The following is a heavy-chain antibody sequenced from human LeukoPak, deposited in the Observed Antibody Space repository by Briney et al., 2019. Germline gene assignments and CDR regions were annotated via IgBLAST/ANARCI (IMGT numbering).Heavy chain of an antibody. D-gene: IGHD3-16*01. V-gene: IGHV5-51*01. Sequence: GESLKISYKGSGYSFTTYWIAWVRQMPGKGLVWMGIIYPGDSDIRYSPSFQGQVTISADKSISTAYLQWSSLKATDTAMYYCARRGIMYYGMDVWGQGTTVTVSS. CDR3: ARRGIMYYGMDV. J-gene: IGHJ6*02. CDR1: GYSFTTYW. CDR2: IYPGDSDI.